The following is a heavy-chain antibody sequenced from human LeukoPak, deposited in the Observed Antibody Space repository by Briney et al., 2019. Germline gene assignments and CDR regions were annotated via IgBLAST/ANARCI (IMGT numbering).Heavy chain of an antibody. Sequence: SETLSLTCAVSGYSISSGDYWGWIRQPPGKGLEWIGSIYHSGSTYYNPSLKSRVTISVDTSKNQFSLKLSSVTAADTAVYYCAGNITTYISSCHFDYWGQGTLVTVSS. V-gene: IGHV4-38-2*01. CDR2: IYHSGST. J-gene: IGHJ4*02. D-gene: IGHD3-3*02. CDR3: AGNITTYISSCHFDY. CDR1: GYSISSGDY.